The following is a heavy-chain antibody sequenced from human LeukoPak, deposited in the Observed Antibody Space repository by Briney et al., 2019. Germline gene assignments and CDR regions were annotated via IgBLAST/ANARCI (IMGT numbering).Heavy chain of an antibody. CDR3: ASRYYDYLWGSYREDY. D-gene: IGHD3-16*02. Sequence: SETLSLTCAVYGGSFSGYYWSWIRQPPGKGRGGLGEINHSGSTNDNPSLESRATISVDTSNNQFSLKLRYVPAADTAVYYCASRYYDYLWGSYREDYWGQGTLVTVSS. CDR1: GGSFSGYY. CDR2: INHSGST. J-gene: IGHJ4*02. V-gene: IGHV4-34*04.